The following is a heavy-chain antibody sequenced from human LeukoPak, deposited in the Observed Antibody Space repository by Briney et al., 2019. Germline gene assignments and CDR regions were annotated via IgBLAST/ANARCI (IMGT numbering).Heavy chain of an antibody. J-gene: IGHJ5*02. V-gene: IGHV4-39*01. D-gene: IGHD2-2*01. CDR3: ARPAPEYCSVTSYWGT. CDR2: IHYSGST. CDR1: GGSISSSSYY. Sequence: PSETLSLTCTVSGGSISSSSYYWGWIRQPPGKGPEWIGSIHYSGSTSYKSSLKSRVTLSVDTSKNQFSLKLRSVTAADTAVYYCARPAPEYCSVTSYWGTWGQGTLVTVAS.